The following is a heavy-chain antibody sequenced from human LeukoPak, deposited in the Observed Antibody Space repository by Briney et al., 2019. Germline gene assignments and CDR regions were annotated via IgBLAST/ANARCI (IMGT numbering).Heavy chain of an antibody. CDR1: GFTFSSYG. Sequence: GGSLRLSCAASGFTFSSYGMHWVRRAPGKGLEWVAFIRYDGSNKYYADSVKGRFTISRDNSKNTLYLQMNSLRAEDTAVYYCAKDISVAGGWFDPWGQGTLVTVSS. V-gene: IGHV3-30*02. J-gene: IGHJ5*02. D-gene: IGHD6-19*01. CDR2: IRYDGSNK. CDR3: AKDISVAGGWFDP.